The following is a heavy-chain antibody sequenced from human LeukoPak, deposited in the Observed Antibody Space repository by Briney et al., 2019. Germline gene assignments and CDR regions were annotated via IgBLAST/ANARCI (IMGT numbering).Heavy chain of an antibody. V-gene: IGHV3-11*01. J-gene: IGHJ4*02. CDR3: ARVRISGYDSDY. Sequence: GGSLRLSCAASGFTFSDYYMSWIRQAPEKGLEWVSYISSSGSTIYYADSVKGRFTISRDNAKNSLYLQMNSLRAEDTAVYYCARVRISGYDSDYWGQGTLVTVSS. D-gene: IGHD5-12*01. CDR2: ISSSGSTI. CDR1: GFTFSDYY.